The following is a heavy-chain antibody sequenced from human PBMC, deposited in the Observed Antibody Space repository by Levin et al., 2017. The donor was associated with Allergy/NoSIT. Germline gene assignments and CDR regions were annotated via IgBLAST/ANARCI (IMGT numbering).Heavy chain of an antibody. Sequence: SQTLSLTCTVSGGSISSGGYYWSWIRQHPGKGLEWIGYIYYSGSTYYNPSLKSRVTISVDTSKNQFSLKLSSVTAADTAVYYCARAQLYYDILTGWAEGRSGFDPWGQGTLVTVSS. CDR1: GGSISSGGYY. V-gene: IGHV4-31*03. CDR2: IYYSGST. D-gene: IGHD3-9*01. J-gene: IGHJ5*02. CDR3: ARAQLYYDILTGWAEGRSGFDP.